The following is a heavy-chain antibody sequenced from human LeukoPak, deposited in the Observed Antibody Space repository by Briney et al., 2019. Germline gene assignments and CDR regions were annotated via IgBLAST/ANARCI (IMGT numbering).Heavy chain of an antibody. CDR3: ARDLYYYDSSGYLDYWGQGTLVT. V-gene: IGHV3-30-3*01. Sequence: PGGSLRLSCAASGFTFSSYAMYWVRQAPGKGLEWVAVISYAGSNKYYADSVKGRFTISRDNSKNTLYLQMNSLRVEDTAVYYCARDLYYYDSSGYLDYWGQGTLVTWGQGTLVTVSS. D-gene: IGHD3-22*01. CDR2: ISYAGSNK. J-gene: IGHJ5*02. CDR1: GFTFSSYA.